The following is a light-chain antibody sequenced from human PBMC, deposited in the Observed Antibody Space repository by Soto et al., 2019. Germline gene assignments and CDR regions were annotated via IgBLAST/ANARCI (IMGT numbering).Light chain of an antibody. V-gene: IGKV3-15*01. CDR2: GAS. Sequence: EIVLTQSPGTLSLSPGERATLSCRASQSVPSTYLAWYQQKPGQAPRLLIYGASTRATGIPARFSGSGSGTEFTLTISSLQSEDFAVYYCQQYNNWPPTFGQGTKVDI. CDR3: QQYNNWPPT. CDR1: QSVPST. J-gene: IGKJ1*01.